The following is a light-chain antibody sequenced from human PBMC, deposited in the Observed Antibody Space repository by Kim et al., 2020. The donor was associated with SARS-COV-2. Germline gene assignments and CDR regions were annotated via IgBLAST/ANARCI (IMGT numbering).Light chain of an antibody. CDR2: DAS. J-gene: IGKJ4*01. CDR3: QQRSNWPPALS. V-gene: IGKV3-11*01. Sequence: PGERATLSGGASQRVSTYLSWYQQKPGQAPRLLIYDASNRATGIPDRFSGSGSGTDFTLIISSLESEDFAVYYCQQRSNWPPALSFGGGTKVDIK. CDR1: QRVSTY.